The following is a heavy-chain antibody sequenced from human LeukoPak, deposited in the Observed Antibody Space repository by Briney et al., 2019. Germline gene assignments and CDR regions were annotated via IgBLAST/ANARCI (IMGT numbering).Heavy chain of an antibody. CDR2: ISAFEGNA. Sequence: AAVKVSCKASGYTFTSYGISGVRQAPGQGREWMGWISAFEGNANYAQKLQGRGTITTETSTSTAYMELRSLRSDDTAVYYCARVSMVRGVIIPDWFDPWGQGTLVTVSS. J-gene: IGHJ5*02. V-gene: IGHV1-18*04. D-gene: IGHD3-10*01. CDR3: ARVSMVRGVIIPDWFDP. CDR1: GYTFTSYG.